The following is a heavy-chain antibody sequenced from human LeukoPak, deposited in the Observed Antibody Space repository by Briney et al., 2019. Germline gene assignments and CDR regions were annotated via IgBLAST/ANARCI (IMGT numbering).Heavy chain of an antibody. V-gene: IGHV3-53*04. Sequence: GGSLRLSCAASGFTFSSYGMNWVRQAPGKGLEWLSVIYSDGSTYYVDSVKGRFTISRNNSNNTLYLQMNSLRAEDSAVYYCARGEPSVTYGVFDYWGQGTLVTVSS. CDR2: IYSDGST. CDR1: GFTFSSYG. J-gene: IGHJ4*02. D-gene: IGHD4-17*01. CDR3: ARGEPSVTYGVFDY.